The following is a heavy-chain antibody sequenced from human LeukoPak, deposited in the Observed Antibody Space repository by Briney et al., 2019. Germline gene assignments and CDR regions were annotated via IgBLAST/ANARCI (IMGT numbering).Heavy chain of an antibody. V-gene: IGHV1-8*01. CDR3: ARDYYYDTSGHRSGYFDL. CDR2: MSPNSGDT. Sequence: ASVKVSCKASGYTFTSYDFNWVRQATGQRPEWMGWMSPNSGDTGYAQKFQGRVTMTRDTSITTAYMELSSLRSEDTAVYYCARDYYYDTSGHRSGYFDLWGRGTLVTVSS. D-gene: IGHD3-22*01. J-gene: IGHJ2*01. CDR1: GYTFTSYD.